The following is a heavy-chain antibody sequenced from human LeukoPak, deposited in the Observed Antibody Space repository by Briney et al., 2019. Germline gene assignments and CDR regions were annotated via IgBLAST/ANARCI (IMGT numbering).Heavy chain of an antibody. CDR2: IYYSGST. Sequence: SETLSLTCTVSGGSISSYYWSWIRQPPGKGLEWIGYIYYSGSTNYNPSLKSRVTISVDTSKNQFSLKLSSVTAADTAVYYCARDLTIVGATTDYWGQGTLVTVSS. CDR3: ARDLTIVGATTDY. V-gene: IGHV4-59*12. D-gene: IGHD1-26*01. CDR1: GGSISSYY. J-gene: IGHJ4*02.